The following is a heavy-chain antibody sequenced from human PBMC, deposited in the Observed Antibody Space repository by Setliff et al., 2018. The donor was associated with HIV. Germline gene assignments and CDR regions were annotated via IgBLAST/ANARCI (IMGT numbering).Heavy chain of an antibody. V-gene: IGHV4-39*01. J-gene: IGHJ4*02. Sequence: SETQSLTCTVSGGSITRSSYYWAWIRQPPEKGLEWIGNIFYSGHTFYNPSLRSRVTMSADTSKNEFSLNVRSVIAADTAVYYCARLAATYGNHRFDYWGQGVLVTVSS. CDR2: IFYSGHT. D-gene: IGHD1-1*01. CDR3: ARLAATYGNHRFDY. CDR1: GGSITRSSYY.